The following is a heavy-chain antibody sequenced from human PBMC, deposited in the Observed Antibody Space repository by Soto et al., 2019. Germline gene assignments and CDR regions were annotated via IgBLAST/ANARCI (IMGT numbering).Heavy chain of an antibody. Sequence: GASVKVSCKASGGTFSSYAISWVRQAPGQRLEWMGGIIPIFGTANYAQKFQGRVTITADASASTAYMELSSLRSEDTAVYYCARDSPMVRMYFDYWGQGTLVTVSS. D-gene: IGHD2-15*01. CDR3: ARDSPMVRMYFDY. CDR2: IIPIFGTA. V-gene: IGHV1-69*13. CDR1: GGTFSSYA. J-gene: IGHJ4*02.